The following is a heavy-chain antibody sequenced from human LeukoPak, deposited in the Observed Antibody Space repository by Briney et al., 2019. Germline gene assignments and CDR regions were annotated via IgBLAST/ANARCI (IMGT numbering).Heavy chain of an antibody. CDR1: GYTFTSYY. CDR3: AREDSGSYGLGWFDP. J-gene: IGHJ5*02. V-gene: IGHV1-46*01. Sequence: ASVKVSCKASGYTFTSYYMHWVRQAPGQGLEWMGIINPSGGSTSYAQKFQGRVTMTRDTSTSTVYMELSSLRSEDTAVYYCAREDSGSYGLGWFDPWGQGTLVTVSS. CDR2: INPSGGST. D-gene: IGHD1-26*01.